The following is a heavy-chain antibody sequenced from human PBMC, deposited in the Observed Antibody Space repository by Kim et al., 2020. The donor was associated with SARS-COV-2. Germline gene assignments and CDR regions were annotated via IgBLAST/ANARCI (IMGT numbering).Heavy chain of an antibody. J-gene: IGHJ4*02. Sequence: YADSVKGRFTISRDNAKNTLYLQMISLRAEDTAVYYCARGHLGELSSNDYWGQGTLVTVSS. D-gene: IGHD3-16*02. V-gene: IGHV3-74*01. CDR3: ARGHLGELSSNDY.